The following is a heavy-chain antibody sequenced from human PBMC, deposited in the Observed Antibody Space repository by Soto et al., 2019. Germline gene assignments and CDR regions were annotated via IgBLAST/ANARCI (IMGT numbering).Heavy chain of an antibody. D-gene: IGHD5-12*01. Sequence: EVQLVESGGGLVQPGGSLRLSCAGSGFTFSGYWMHWVRQAPGKGPVWVSRLNPNGTFTTNADSVKGRFTISRDNAKNTLYLQMNRLRADDTPVYYCARGGTSTTYRGLFYNWGQGTLVTVSS. CDR1: GFTFSGYW. CDR2: LNPNGTFT. V-gene: IGHV3-74*01. CDR3: ARGGTSTTYRGLFYN. J-gene: IGHJ4*02.